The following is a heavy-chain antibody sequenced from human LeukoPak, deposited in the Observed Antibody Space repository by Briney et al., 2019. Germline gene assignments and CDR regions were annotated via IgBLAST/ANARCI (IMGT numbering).Heavy chain of an antibody. Sequence: PGGSLRLSCAASGFTFSNAWMSWVRQAPGKGLEWVGRIKSKTDGGTTDYAAPVKGRFTISRDDSKNTLYLQMNSLRPEDTAVYYCAKDLQELGYTGAGDYWGQGTLVTVSS. CDR3: AKDLQELGYTGAGDY. J-gene: IGHJ4*02. CDR2: IKSKTDGGTT. V-gene: IGHV3-15*01. D-gene: IGHD2-2*02. CDR1: GFTFSNAW.